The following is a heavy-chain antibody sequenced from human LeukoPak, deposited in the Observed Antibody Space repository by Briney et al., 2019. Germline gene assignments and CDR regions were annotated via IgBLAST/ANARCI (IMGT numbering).Heavy chain of an antibody. V-gene: IGHV4-59*08. CDR3: ARWEVRLNAFEM. D-gene: IGHD3-10*01. CDR1: GASISRYY. J-gene: IGHJ3*02. CDR2: IYYRGST. Sequence: SETLSLTCTVSGASISRYYWSWIRQPPGKGLEWIGYIYYRGSTNYNPSLKSRVTISVDTSKNQFSLSLSSVTAADTAVYYCARWEVRLNAFEMWGQGTMVTVSS.